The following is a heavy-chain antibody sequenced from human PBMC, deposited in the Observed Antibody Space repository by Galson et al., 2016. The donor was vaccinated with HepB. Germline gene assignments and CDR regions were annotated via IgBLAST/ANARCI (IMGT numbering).Heavy chain of an antibody. J-gene: IGHJ6*02. V-gene: IGHV4-31*03. CDR2: IYYSGST. Sequence: TLSLTCTVSGGSIISGGYYWSWIRQHPGKGLEWIGYIYYSGSTHYNPSPKSRVTVSVDPSKNQFSLGLSSVSSADTAVYYCSRAPCSGGSCYSYYQYYYGIDVWGQGATVTVSS. CDR1: GGSIISGGYY. CDR3: SRAPCSGGSCYSYYQYYYGIDV. D-gene: IGHD2-15*01.